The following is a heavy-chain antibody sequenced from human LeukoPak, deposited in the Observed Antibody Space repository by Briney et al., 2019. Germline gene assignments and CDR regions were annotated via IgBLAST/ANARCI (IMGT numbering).Heavy chain of an antibody. J-gene: IGHJ5*02. V-gene: IGHV3-23*01. CDR3: AKVPNSIAVAGTYNWFDP. CDR1: GFTFSSYG. CDR2: ISASGGST. D-gene: IGHD6-19*01. Sequence: GGSLRLSCAASGFTFSSYGMSWVRQASGKGLEWVSTISASGGSTYYADSVKGRFTISRDNSKNTLYLQMNSLRAEDTAVYYCAKVPNSIAVAGTYNWFDPWGQGTLVTVSS.